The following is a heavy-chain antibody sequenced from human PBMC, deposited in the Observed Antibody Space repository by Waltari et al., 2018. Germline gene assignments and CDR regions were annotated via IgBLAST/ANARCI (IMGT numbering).Heavy chain of an antibody. J-gene: IGHJ4*02. CDR2: FDPEDGKT. D-gene: IGHD3-3*01. CDR3: ATSRFLEWSRLEYYFDY. V-gene: IGHV1-24*01. Sequence: QVQLVQSGAEVKKPGASVKVSCKVSGYTLTELSMHWVRQAPGKGLEWMGGFDPEDGKTIYAQKFQGRVTMTEDTSTDPAYMELSSLRSEDTAVYYCATSRFLEWSRLEYYFDYWGQGTLVTVSS. CDR1: GYTLTELS.